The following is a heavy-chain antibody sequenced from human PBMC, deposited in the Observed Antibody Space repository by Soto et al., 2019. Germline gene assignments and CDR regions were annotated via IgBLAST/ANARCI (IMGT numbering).Heavy chain of an antibody. D-gene: IGHD1-26*01. CDR1: GYTFTSYA. Sequence: ASVKVSCTASGYTFTSYAMHWVRQAPGQRLEWMGWINAGNGNTKYSQKFQGRVTITRDTSASTAYMELSSLRSEDTAVYYCARDPLVLSHYYGMDVWGQGTTVTVS. CDR2: INAGNGNT. CDR3: ARDPLVLSHYYGMDV. V-gene: IGHV1-3*01. J-gene: IGHJ6*02.